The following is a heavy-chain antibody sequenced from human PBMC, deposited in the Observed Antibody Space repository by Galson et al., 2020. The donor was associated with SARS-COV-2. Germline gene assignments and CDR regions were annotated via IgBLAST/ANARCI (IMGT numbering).Heavy chain of an antibody. CDR1: GFTFSNYA. CDR2: STPSGHT. D-gene: IGHD3-3*02. V-gene: IGHV3-23*01. CDR3: AKVGRIFGVINAFDI. Sequence: GESLKISCAASGFTFSNYAINWVRQAPGKGLEWVSASTPSGHTYYEDSVKGRFTISRDNSKNTVYLQMTSLRTEDTALYYCAKVGRIFGVINAFDIWGQWTLVTVSS. J-gene: IGHJ3*02.